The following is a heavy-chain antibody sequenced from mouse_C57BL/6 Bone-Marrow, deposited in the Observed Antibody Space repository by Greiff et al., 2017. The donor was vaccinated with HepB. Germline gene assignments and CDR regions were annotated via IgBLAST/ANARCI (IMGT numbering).Heavy chain of an antibody. Sequence: VQLVESGPGLVQPSQCLSITCTASGFSLTSYGVHWVRQSPGKGLEWLGVIWSGGSTDYNAAFISRLSISKANSKVQVFFKMNSLQADDTAIYYCARRGTTVVAEGFAYWGQGTLVTVSA. CDR1: GFSLTSYG. CDR3: ARRGTTVVAEGFAY. CDR2: IWSGGST. J-gene: IGHJ3*01. V-gene: IGHV2-2*01. D-gene: IGHD1-1*01.